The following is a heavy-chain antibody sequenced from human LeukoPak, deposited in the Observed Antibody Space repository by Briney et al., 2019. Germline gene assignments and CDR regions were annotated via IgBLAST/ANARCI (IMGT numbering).Heavy chain of an antibody. V-gene: IGHV3-21*01. CDR3: ANLDKRSSAAGTF. D-gene: IGHD6-13*01. CDR1: GFTFSSYS. Sequence: GGSLRLSCAASGFTFSSYSMNWVRQAPGKGLEWVSSISSSSSYIYYADSVKGRFTISRDNSKNTLYLQMNSLRAEDTAVYYCANLDKRSSAAGTFWGQGTLVTVSS. J-gene: IGHJ4*02. CDR2: ISSSSSYI.